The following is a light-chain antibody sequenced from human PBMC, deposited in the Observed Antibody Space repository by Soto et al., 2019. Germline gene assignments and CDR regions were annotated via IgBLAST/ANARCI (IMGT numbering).Light chain of an antibody. CDR2: EGS. CDR3: CSYAGSSTFYV. J-gene: IGLJ1*01. Sequence: QSVLTQPASVSGSPGQSITISCTGTSSDVGSYNLVSWYQQHPGKAPILMIYEGSKRPSGVSYRFSGSKSGNTASLTISGLQAEDEADYYCCSYAGSSTFYVFGTGTKVTVL. CDR1: SSDVGSYNL. V-gene: IGLV2-23*01.